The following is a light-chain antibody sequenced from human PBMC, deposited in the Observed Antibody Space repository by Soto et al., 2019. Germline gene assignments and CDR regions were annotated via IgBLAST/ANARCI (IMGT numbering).Light chain of an antibody. V-gene: IGKV1-6*01. CDR2: GAS. CDR1: QGIAKD. CDR3: LQNYYSFRT. Sequence: AIQLTQSPSSLSASVGDRVTITCRASQGIAKDLGWYQQKPGKAPRLLIFGASFLRSGVPSRFSGSGSGTDFTLTINGLQPEDFATYYCLQNYYSFRTFGQGTKVEIK. J-gene: IGKJ1*01.